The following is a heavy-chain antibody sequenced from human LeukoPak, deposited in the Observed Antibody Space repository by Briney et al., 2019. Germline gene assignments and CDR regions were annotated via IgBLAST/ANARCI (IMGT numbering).Heavy chain of an antibody. CDR2: IYYSGST. CDR3: ASDLDYDFWSGYWSGGFDY. J-gene: IGHJ4*02. V-gene: IGHV4-59*12. Sequence: SETLSLTCTVSGGSISSYYWSWIRQPPGKGLEWIGYIYYSGSTNYNPSLKSRVTISVDTSKNQFSLKLSSVTAADTAVYYCASDLDYDFWSGYWSGGFDYWGQGTLVTVSS. CDR1: GGSISSYY. D-gene: IGHD3-3*01.